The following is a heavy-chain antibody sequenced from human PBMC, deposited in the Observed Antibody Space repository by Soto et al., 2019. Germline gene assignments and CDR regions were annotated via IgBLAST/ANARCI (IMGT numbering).Heavy chain of an antibody. V-gene: IGHV1-69*01. CDR3: ARHHNDAFNI. Sequence: QVQLVQSGAEVKKPGFSVKVSCKASGGTFSSYAISWVRQAPGQGLEWMGGFIPIFGTANYAQKFKGSVTITADESTSPAYMEQSSLRSEDTAVYYCARHHNDAFNIWGQGTMVNVS. J-gene: IGHJ3*02. CDR1: GGTFSSYA. CDR2: FIPIFGTA.